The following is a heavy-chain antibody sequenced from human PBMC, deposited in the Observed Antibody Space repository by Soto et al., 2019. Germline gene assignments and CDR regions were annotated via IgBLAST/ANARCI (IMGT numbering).Heavy chain of an antibody. CDR1: VFDVRNYA. J-gene: IGHJ4*02. D-gene: IGHD5-18*01. Sequence: GSLRLSCAASVFDVRNYAMHWVRQSPGKGPEWVAITSDDGDIQYYADSVKGRFTISRDNSKNTLYLQMTSLRSEDAAVYFCARAVDAAMDPLDYWGQGTLVTVSS. V-gene: IGHV3-30-3*01. CDR2: TSDDGDIQ. CDR3: ARAVDAAMDPLDY.